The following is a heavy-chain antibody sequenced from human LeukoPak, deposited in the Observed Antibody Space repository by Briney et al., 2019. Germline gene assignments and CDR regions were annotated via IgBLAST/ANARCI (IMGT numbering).Heavy chain of an antibody. CDR2: ISYDGSNK. CDR1: GFTFSSYG. Sequence: GGSLRLSCAASGFTFSSYGMHWVRQAPGKGLEWVAVISYDGSNKYYADSVKGRFTISRDNAKKSLYLQMNSLRAEDTAVYYCARDPIYAPPPLAAFDIWGQGTLVTVPS. D-gene: IGHD3-16*01. J-gene: IGHJ3*02. V-gene: IGHV3-30*03. CDR3: ARDPIYAPPPLAAFDI.